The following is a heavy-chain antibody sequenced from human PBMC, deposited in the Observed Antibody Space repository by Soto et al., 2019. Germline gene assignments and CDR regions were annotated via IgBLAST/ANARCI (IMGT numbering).Heavy chain of an antibody. V-gene: IGHV1-69*01. J-gene: IGHJ2*01. CDR1: GGTFSSYA. Sequence: QVQLVQSGAEVKKPGSSVKVSCKASGGTFSSYAISWVRQAPGQGLEWMGGIIPILGTANYAQKFQGRVTITADESTSTAYMELSSLRSEDTAVYYCARGGIEYSSENWYFDLWGRGTLVTVSS. D-gene: IGHD6-6*01. CDR3: ARGGIEYSSENWYFDL. CDR2: IIPILGTA.